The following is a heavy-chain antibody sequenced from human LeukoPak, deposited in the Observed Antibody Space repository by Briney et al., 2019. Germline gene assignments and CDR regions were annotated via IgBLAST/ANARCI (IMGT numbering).Heavy chain of an antibody. CDR3: AKYIATHRRHELAIDY. D-gene: IGHD1-1*01. CDR1: GFTFSSYG. J-gene: IGHJ4*02. Sequence: GGSLRLSCAASGFTFSSYGMHWVRQAPGKGLEWVAFIRYDGSNKYYADSVKGRFTISRDNSKNTLYLQMNSLRGADTALYYVAKYIATHRRHELAIDYGGRGPLVTVSS. CDR2: IRYDGSNK. V-gene: IGHV3-30*02.